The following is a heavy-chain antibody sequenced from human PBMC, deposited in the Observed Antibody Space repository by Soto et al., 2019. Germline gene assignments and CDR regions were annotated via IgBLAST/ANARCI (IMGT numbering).Heavy chain of an antibody. D-gene: IGHD1-1*01. CDR3: ERDVGNLNEDAYYYYAMDV. J-gene: IGHJ6*02. CDR1: GLTVINNY. CDR2: IYTGGNT. Sequence: QLVEPGEGLVHPGGPLRLSVPPSGLTVINNYMNWVRQAPGKGLEWFSTIYTGGNTYYADSVKGRSTIPRDKSKNTVSLKMKGLRADYTAVYYCERDVGNLNEDAYYYYAMDVWGQGRTVTVSS. V-gene: IGHV3-66*01.